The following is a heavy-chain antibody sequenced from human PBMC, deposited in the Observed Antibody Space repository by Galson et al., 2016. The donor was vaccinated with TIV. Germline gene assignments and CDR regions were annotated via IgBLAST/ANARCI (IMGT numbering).Heavy chain of an antibody. Sequence: PALVKPTQTLTLTCSFSGFSLTTSGVGVGWIRQPPRKALEWLGFIYWDDRKLYSPSLKNRLTITRDTSKNQVVLTMTNMGPVDTATYYCAHRGDGHNKISDYWGQGTLVTVSS. V-gene: IGHV2-5*02. CDR2: IYWDDRK. CDR1: GFSLTTSGVG. CDR3: AHRGDGHNKISDY. J-gene: IGHJ4*02. D-gene: IGHD5-24*01.